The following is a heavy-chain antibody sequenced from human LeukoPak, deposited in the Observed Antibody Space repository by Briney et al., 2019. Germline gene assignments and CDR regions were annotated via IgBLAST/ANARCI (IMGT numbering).Heavy chain of an antibody. V-gene: IGHV4-61*10. D-gene: IGHD6-13*01. CDR3: ARVYYSSSYDYWYFDL. J-gene: IGHJ2*01. CDR2: IYSSGSP. Sequence: SETLSLTCTVSGGSISSGRYSWTWIRQPAGKGLEWIGRIYSSGSPRYNPSLKSRVTISRDTSKDQFSLKLSSVTAADTAVYYCARVYYSSSYDYWYFDLWGRGTLVTVSS. CDR1: GGSISSGRYS.